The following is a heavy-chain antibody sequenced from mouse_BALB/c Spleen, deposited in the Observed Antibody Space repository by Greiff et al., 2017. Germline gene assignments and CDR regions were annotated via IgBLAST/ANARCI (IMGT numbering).Heavy chain of an antibody. CDR1: GYAFTSYN. CDR2: IDPYNGGT. V-gene: IGHV1S135*01. CDR3: ARGGGGYDGGDAMDY. J-gene: IGHJ4*01. D-gene: IGHD2-2*01. Sequence: VQLQQPGAELVKPGASVKLSCKASGYAFTSYNMYWVKQSHGKSLEWIGYIDPYNGGTSYNQKFKGKATLTVDKSSSTAYMHLNSLTSEDSAVYYCARGGGGYDGGDAMDYWGQGTSVTVSS.